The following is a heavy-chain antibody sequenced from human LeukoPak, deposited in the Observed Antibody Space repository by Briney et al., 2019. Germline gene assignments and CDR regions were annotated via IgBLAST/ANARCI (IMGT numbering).Heavy chain of an antibody. J-gene: IGHJ3*02. CDR2: IYSGGTT. CDR3: AREMYCSGGSCYGDAFDI. V-gene: IGHV3-66*01. CDR1: GFTVSGNY. D-gene: IGHD2-15*01. Sequence: GGSLRLSCAASGFTVSGNYMSWVRQAPGKGLEWVSVIYSGGTTYYGDSVRGRFSISRDKSKNTLYLQMNSLRAEDTALYYCAREMYCSGGSCYGDAFDIWGQGTMVTVSS.